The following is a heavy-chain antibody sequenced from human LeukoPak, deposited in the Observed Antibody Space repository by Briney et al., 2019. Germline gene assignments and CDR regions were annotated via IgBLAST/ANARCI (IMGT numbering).Heavy chain of an antibody. D-gene: IGHD1-1*01. CDR1: GGSISSYY. Sequence: PLETLSLTCTVSGGSISSYYWSWIPQPPGKGLEWIGYISYSGSTNFNPSLKSRVTISVDTSKNQFSLKLSSVTAADTAVYYCAREGTAGTNLNWFDPWGQGTLVTVSS. J-gene: IGHJ5*02. CDR2: ISYSGST. CDR3: AREGTAGTNLNWFDP. V-gene: IGHV4-59*01.